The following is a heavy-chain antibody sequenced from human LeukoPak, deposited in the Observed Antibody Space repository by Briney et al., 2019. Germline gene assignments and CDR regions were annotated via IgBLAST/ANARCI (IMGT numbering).Heavy chain of an antibody. CDR1: GYTFTGYY. CDR3: ARFSGSSNFDY. D-gene: IGHD1-26*01. CDR2: IYPNSGGT. V-gene: IGHV1-2*02. Sequence: ASVKVSCKASGYTFTGYYMHWVRQAPGQGLEWMGWIYPNSGGTKYAQKFQGRVTMTRDTSISTIYMELSSLRSDDTAVYYCARFSGSSNFDYWGQGTLVTVSS. J-gene: IGHJ4*02.